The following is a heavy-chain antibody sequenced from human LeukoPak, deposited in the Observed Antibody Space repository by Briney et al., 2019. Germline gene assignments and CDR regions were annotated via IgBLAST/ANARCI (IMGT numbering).Heavy chain of an antibody. V-gene: IGHV3-48*01. CDR3: ATSGYSSSWYFG. CDR2: ISRSSTTI. Sequence: GGSLRLSYAASGFTFSNYSMNWVRQAPGKGLEWVSYISRSSTTIYYADSVKGRFTISRDNAKNSLYLQMNSLRAEDTAVYYCATSGYSSSWYFGWGQGTLVTVSS. CDR1: GFTFSNYS. D-gene: IGHD6-13*01. J-gene: IGHJ4*02.